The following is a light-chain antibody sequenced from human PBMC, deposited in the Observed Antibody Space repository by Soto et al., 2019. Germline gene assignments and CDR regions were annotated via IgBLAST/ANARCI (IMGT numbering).Light chain of an antibody. V-gene: IGKV3-20*01. CDR2: GAS. CDR1: QSVSSGY. J-gene: IGKJ3*01. Sequence: EIVLTQSPGTLSLSPGERATLSCRASQSVSSGYLAWYQQKPGQAPRLLIYGASSRATDIPDRFSGSGSGTDFTVTISRLEPEDFAVYYCQQYGSSSPITFGPWTKVDIK. CDR3: QQYGSSSPIT.